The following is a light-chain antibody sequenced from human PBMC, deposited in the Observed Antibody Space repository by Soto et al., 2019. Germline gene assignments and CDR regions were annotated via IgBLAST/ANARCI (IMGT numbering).Light chain of an antibody. CDR3: QQRNNWPPEIT. V-gene: IGKV3-15*01. J-gene: IGKJ5*01. Sequence: IVMTQSPATLSVSPGARATLSXRASQSVSRSYLAWYQEKPXXAPRLIXXXAYXRATGIPASFSGSGSGTEFTLTISSLQSEDFAVDYCQQRNNWPPEITVGQGTRLEIK. CDR1: QSVSRSY. CDR2: XAY.